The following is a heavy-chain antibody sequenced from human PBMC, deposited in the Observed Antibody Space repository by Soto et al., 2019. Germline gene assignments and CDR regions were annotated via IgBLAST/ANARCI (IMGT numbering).Heavy chain of an antibody. Sequence: SLRLSCAASGFTFSSYAMSWVRQAPGEGLAWVSSITTSGDRTYYADSVKGRFTISRDNSKNTLSLHMTSLRAEDTAVYYCAKNYYFDYWGQGALVTVSS. CDR3: AKNYYFDY. D-gene: IGHD1-7*01. V-gene: IGHV3-23*01. CDR2: ITTSGDRT. CDR1: GFTFSSYA. J-gene: IGHJ4*02.